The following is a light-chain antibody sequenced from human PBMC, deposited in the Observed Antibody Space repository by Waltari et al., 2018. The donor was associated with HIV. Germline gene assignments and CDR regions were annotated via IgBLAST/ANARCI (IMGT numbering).Light chain of an antibody. CDR2: DLT. Sequence: QSALTQPRSVSGSPGQSVTISCTGTSSDGGGDNYVSWYQPLPGKAPNLMIYDLTERPSGVPARFSGSKSGNTASLTISGLQAEDEADYYCCSFAGSYTWLFGGGTKLTVL. V-gene: IGLV2-11*01. CDR3: CSFAGSYTWL. J-gene: IGLJ2*01. CDR1: SSDGGGDNY.